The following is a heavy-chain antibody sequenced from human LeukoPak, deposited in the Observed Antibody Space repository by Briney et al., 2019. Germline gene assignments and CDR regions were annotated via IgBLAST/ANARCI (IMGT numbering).Heavy chain of an antibody. Sequence: SETLSLTCTVSGVSISSSNSYWGWIRQPPGKGLEWIGEINHSGSTNYNPSLKSRVTISVDTSKNQFSLKLSSVTAADTAVYYCARGLAYYDFWSGLTSGNWFDPWGKGTTVTVSS. J-gene: IGHJ6*04. CDR2: INHSGST. CDR1: GVSISSSNSY. D-gene: IGHD3-3*01. V-gene: IGHV4-39*07. CDR3: ARGLAYYDFWSGLTSGNWFDP.